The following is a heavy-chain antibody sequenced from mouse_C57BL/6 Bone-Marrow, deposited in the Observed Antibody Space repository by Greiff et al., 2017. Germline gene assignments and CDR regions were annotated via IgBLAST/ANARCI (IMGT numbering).Heavy chain of an antibody. CDR3: ARAGLRRRPGFAY. CDR1: VYTFTSYG. CDR2: IYPRSGNT. D-gene: IGHD2-2*01. V-gene: IGHV1-81*01. J-gene: IGHJ3*01. Sequence: VQLQQSGAELARPGASVKLSCKASVYTFTSYGISWVKQRTGQGLEWIGEIYPRSGNTYYNEKFKGKATLTADKSSSTAYMELRSLTSEDSAVYFCARAGLRRRPGFAYWGQGTLVTVSA.